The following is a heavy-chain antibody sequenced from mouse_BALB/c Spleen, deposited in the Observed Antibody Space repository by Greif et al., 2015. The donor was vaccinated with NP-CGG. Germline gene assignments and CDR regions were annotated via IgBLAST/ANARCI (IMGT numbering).Heavy chain of an antibody. CDR2: INPSNGRT. D-gene: IGHD3-3*01. CDR3: ARGGSLGQGYFDY. Sequence: SGAELVKPGASVKLSCKASGYTFTSYWMHWVKQRPGQGLEWIGEINPSNGRTNYNEKFKSKATLTVDKSSSTAYMQLSSLTSEDSAVYYCARGGSLGQGYFDYWGQGTTLTVSS. V-gene: IGHV1S81*02. CDR1: GYTFTSYW. J-gene: IGHJ2*01.